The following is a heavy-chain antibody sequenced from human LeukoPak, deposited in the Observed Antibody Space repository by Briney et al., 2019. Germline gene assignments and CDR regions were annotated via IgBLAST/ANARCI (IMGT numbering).Heavy chain of an antibody. CDR1: GFTFSNFG. CDR2: IWYDGSNK. D-gene: IGHD2-2*01. V-gene: IGHV3-33*01. Sequence: PGGSLRLSCAASGFTFSNFGMHWVRQAPGKGLEWVAVIWYDGSNKYYADSVKGRFTISRDNSKNTLYLQMNSLRAEDTAVYYCARGPRYCSSTSCYAGFDYWGQGTLVTVSS. CDR3: ARGPRYCSSTSCYAGFDY. J-gene: IGHJ4*02.